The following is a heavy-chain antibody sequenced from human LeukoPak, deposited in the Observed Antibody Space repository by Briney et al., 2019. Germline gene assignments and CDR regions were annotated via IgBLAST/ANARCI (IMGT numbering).Heavy chain of an antibody. CDR1: GYSFTSYL. Sequence: GESLKISCKGSGYSFTSYLIGWVRQMPGKGLEWMGIIYPGDSDTRYSPSFQGQVTISADKSISTAYLQWSSLKASDTAMYYCARHESYYDSSGLPSDYWGQGTLVTVSS. V-gene: IGHV5-51*01. CDR2: IYPGDSDT. D-gene: IGHD3-22*01. J-gene: IGHJ4*02. CDR3: ARHESYYDSSGLPSDY.